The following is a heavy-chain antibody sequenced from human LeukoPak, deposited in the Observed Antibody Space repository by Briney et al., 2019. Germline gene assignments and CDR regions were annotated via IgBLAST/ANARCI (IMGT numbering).Heavy chain of an antibody. CDR1: GFTFSSYA. D-gene: IGHD3-9*01. CDR2: ISGSGGST. V-gene: IGHV3-23*01. Sequence: GSLRLSCAASGFTFSSYAMSWVRQAPGKGLEWVSAISGSGGSTYYADSVKGRFTISRDNSKNTLYLQMNSLRAEDTAVYYCAKEWNYDILTGYRPDAFDIWGQGTMVTVSS. CDR3: AKEWNYDILTGYRPDAFDI. J-gene: IGHJ3*02.